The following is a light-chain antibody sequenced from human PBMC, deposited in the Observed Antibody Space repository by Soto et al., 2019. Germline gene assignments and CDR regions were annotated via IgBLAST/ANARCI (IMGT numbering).Light chain of an antibody. CDR1: QSISAW. CDR2: KMS. Sequence: DIQMTQSPSTLFASLGDTVTIXXRASQSISAWLAWYQQRPGKAPKLXIYKMSASERGVPSRFSGSGSGTEFTLTISSLQPEDFATYYCQQYNSSPWTFGQGTKVDIK. J-gene: IGKJ1*01. V-gene: IGKV1-5*03. CDR3: QQYNSSPWT.